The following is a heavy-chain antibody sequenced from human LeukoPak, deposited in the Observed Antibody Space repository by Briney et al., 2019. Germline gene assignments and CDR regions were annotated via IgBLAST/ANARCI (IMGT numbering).Heavy chain of an antibody. J-gene: IGHJ4*02. CDR2: IDQDGREK. CDR3: ARSSGSYLYFDY. V-gene: IGHV3-7*01. CDR1: GFTFSSYW. Sequence: GGSLRLSCAASGFTFSSYWMTWVRQAPGKGLEWVANIDQDGREKNYVDSVKGRFTISRDNAKNSLYLQMDSLRAEDTAVYYCARSSGSYLYFDYWGQGTLITVSS. D-gene: IGHD1-26*01.